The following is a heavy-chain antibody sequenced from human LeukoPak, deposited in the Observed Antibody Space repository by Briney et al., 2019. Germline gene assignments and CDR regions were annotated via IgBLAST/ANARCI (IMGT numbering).Heavy chain of an antibody. J-gene: IGHJ3*02. D-gene: IGHD1-26*01. CDR1: GGTFSSYA. V-gene: IGHV1-69*05. Sequence: ASVKVSCKASGGTFSSYAISWVRQAPGQGLEWMGGIIPIFGTANYAQKFQGRVTITTDESTSTAYMELSSLRSEDTAVYYCARKASGSHPLGAFDIWGQGTMVTVSS. CDR2: IIPIFGTA. CDR3: ARKASGSHPLGAFDI.